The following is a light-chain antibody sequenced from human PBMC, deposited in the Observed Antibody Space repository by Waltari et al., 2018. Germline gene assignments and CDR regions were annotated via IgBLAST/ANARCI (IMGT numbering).Light chain of an antibody. CDR3: CSYAGSYTLDVV. J-gene: IGLJ2*01. CDR1: SSYVGGSNS. CDR2: DVS. Sequence: QSALTQPPSVSGSTGQSGPISCPGTSSYVGGSNSDSWYQQHPGKAPNLMIYDVSKRPSGVPDRVSGSKSGNTASLTISGLQAEDEADYYCCSYAGSYTLDVVFGGGTKLTVL. V-gene: IGLV2-11*01.